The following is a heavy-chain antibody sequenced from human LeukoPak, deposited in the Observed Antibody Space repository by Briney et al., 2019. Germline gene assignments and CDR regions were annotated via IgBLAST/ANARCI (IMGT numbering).Heavy chain of an antibody. V-gene: IGHV4-34*01. Sequence: PSETLSLTCTVSGGSISSYYWSWIRQPPGKGLEWIGEINHSGSTNYNPSLKSRVTISVDTSKNQFSLKLSSVTAADTAVYYCASSEMATTYWGQGTLVTVSS. CDR2: INHSGST. CDR3: ASSEMATTY. CDR1: GGSISSYY. D-gene: IGHD5-24*01. J-gene: IGHJ4*02.